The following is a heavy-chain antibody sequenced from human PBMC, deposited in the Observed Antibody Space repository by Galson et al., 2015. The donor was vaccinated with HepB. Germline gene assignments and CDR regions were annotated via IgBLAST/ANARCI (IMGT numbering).Heavy chain of an antibody. CDR3: AKTSINFNLGDY. CDR2: IHQSGIT. J-gene: IGHJ4*02. V-gene: IGHV4-4*02. Sequence: LSLTCAVSGGSVSSSDWWTWVRQPPGKGLEWIGEIHQSGITNYNPSLKSRVLISVDKSKNQISLELNSVTAADTAVYYCAKTSINFNLGDYWGQGTLVTVSS. CDR1: GGSVSSSDW. D-gene: IGHD1-1*01.